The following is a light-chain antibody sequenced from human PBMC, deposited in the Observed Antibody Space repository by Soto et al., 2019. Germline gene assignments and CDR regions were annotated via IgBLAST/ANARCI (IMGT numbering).Light chain of an antibody. V-gene: IGKV3-20*01. CDR3: QQYGSSPEIS. Sequence: DIGLTQSPGTLSLSPGEGATLSCRASQSVSNSYLAWYQQTPGQAPRLLIHGASSRATGIPDRFSGSGSGTDFTLTISRLEPEDFAVYYCQQYGSSPEISFGQGTRLEIK. CDR2: GAS. J-gene: IGKJ5*01. CDR1: QSVSNSY.